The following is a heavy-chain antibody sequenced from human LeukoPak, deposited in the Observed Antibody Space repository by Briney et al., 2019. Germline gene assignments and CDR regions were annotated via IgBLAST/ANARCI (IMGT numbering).Heavy chain of an antibody. V-gene: IGHV4-4*07. Sequence: SETLSLTCTVSGGSISSYYWSWIRQPAGKGLEWIGRIYTSGGTNYNPSLKSRVTISVDKSKNQFSLKLSSVTAADTAVYYCARGDSDSSGYSRGYLHHWGQGTLVTVSS. J-gene: IGHJ1*01. CDR3: ARGDSDSSGYSRGYLHH. CDR1: GGSISSYY. CDR2: IYTSGGT. D-gene: IGHD3-22*01.